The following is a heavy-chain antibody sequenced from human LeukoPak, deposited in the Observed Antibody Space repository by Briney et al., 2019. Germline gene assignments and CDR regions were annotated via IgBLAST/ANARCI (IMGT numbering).Heavy chain of an antibody. D-gene: IGHD2-2*01. Sequence: GGSLRLSCAASGFTFSIYAMSWVRQAPGKGLEWVSAISGSGGSTYYADSVKGRFTISRDTSKNTLYLQMNSLRAEDTAVYYRAKVEDIVVVPAAMSGTFWGQGTLVTVSS. J-gene: IGHJ4*02. V-gene: IGHV3-23*01. CDR3: AKVEDIVVVPAAMSGTF. CDR2: ISGSGGST. CDR1: GFTFSIYA.